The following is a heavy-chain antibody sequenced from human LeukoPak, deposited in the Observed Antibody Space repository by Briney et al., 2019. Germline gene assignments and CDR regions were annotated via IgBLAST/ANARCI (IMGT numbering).Heavy chain of an antibody. V-gene: IGHV3-53*01. D-gene: IGHD3-22*01. CDR1: GFTVSSNY. J-gene: IGHJ4*02. Sequence: GGSLRLSCAASGFTVSSNYMSWVRQAPGKGLEWVSVIYTGGSTYYADSVKGRFTISRDNSKNTLYLQMNSLRAEDTAVYYCAKDGTSGYYSVPDYWGQGTLVTVSS. CDR3: AKDGTSGYYSVPDY. CDR2: IYTGGST.